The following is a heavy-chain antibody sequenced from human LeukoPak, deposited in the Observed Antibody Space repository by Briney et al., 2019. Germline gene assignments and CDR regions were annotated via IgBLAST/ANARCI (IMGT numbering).Heavy chain of an antibody. Sequence: SETLSLTCTVSGGSISSSSYYWGWIRQPPGKGLEWIGSIYYSGSTYYNPSLKSRVTISVDTSKNQFSLKLSSVTAADTAVYYCARDQADSSGYYSDLDYWGQGTLVTVSS. V-gene: IGHV4-39*07. CDR2: IYYSGST. D-gene: IGHD3-22*01. J-gene: IGHJ4*02. CDR1: GGSISSSSYY. CDR3: ARDQADSSGYYSDLDY.